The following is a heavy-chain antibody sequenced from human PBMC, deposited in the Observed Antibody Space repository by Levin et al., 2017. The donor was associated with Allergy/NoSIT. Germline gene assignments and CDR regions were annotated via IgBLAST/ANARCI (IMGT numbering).Heavy chain of an antibody. V-gene: IGHV3-23*01. Sequence: PGGSLRLSCAASGFTFSSYAMSWVRQAPGKGLEWVSAISGSGGSTYYADSVKGRFTISRDNSKNTLYLQMNSLRAEDTAVYYCAKGDYCSGGSCYPYYYGMDVWGQGTTVTVSS. CDR1: GFTFSSYA. D-gene: IGHD2-15*01. CDR3: AKGDYCSGGSCYPYYYGMDV. J-gene: IGHJ6*02. CDR2: ISGSGGST.